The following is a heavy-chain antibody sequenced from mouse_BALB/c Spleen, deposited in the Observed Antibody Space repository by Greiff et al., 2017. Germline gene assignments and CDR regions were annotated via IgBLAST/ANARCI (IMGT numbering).Heavy chain of an antibody. CDR1: GFTFSSFG. Sequence: EVQLVESGGGLVQPGGSRKLTCAASGFTFSSFGMHWVRQAPEKGLEWVAYISSGSSTIYYADTVKGRFTISRDNPKNTLFLQMTSLRSEDKAMYYCARSTVVDYYAMDYWGQGTSVTVSS. V-gene: IGHV5-17*02. D-gene: IGHD1-1*01. CDR3: ARSTVVDYYAMDY. J-gene: IGHJ4*01. CDR2: ISSGSSTI.